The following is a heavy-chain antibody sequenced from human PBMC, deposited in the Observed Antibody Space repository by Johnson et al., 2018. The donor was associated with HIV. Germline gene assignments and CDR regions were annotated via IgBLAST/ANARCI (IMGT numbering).Heavy chain of an antibody. V-gene: IGHV3-30-3*01. CDR2: ISYDGSNK. J-gene: IGHJ3*02. CDR3: AREPWSHDAFDI. Sequence: QVQLVESGGGVVQPGRSLRLSCAASEFTFSSYAMHWVRQAPGKGLEWVAVISYDGSNKYYADSVKGRFTISRDNSKNTLYLQMNSLRAEDTAVYYCAREPWSHDAFDIWGQGTMVTVSS. D-gene: IGHD2-8*02. CDR1: EFTFSSYA.